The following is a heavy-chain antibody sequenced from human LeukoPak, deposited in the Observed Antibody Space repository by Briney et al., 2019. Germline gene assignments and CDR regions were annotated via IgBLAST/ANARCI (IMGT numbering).Heavy chain of an antibody. Sequence: APVKVSCKASGYTFTSYGISWVRQAPGQGLEWMGWISAYNGNTNYAQKLQGRVTMTTDTSTSTAYMELRSLRSDDTAVYYCARGYSSSWYRVDFDYWGQGTLVTVSS. J-gene: IGHJ4*02. D-gene: IGHD6-13*01. V-gene: IGHV1-18*04. CDR2: ISAYNGNT. CDR3: ARGYSSSWYRVDFDY. CDR1: GYTFTSYG.